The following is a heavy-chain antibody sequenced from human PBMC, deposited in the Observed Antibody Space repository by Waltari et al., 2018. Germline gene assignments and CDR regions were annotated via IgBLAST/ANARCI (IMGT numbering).Heavy chain of an antibody. J-gene: IGHJ5*02. Sequence: QLRLQESGPGLVKPSDTLSLTCTVSGGSISSTNYYWGWIRQPPGKGLEWIGSIYYSGNTYYNPSLKRRVPMSADRSKNQFSLKLSSVTAADTAVYYGARHQDWVVVSATWFDPWGQGTLVTVSS. CDR2: IYYSGNT. CDR3: ARHQDWVVVSATWFDP. V-gene: IGHV4-39*01. CDR1: GGSISSTNYY. D-gene: IGHD2-21*02.